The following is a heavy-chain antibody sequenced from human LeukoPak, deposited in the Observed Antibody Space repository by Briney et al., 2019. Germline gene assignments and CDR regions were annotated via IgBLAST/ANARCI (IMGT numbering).Heavy chain of an antibody. V-gene: IGHV1-46*01. CDR3: ARPAYLYGDSPSGY. J-gene: IGHJ4*02. CDR1: GYTFTSYY. D-gene: IGHD4-17*01. CDR2: INPSGGST. Sequence: GASVKVSCKASGYTFTSYYMHWVRQAPGQGLEWMGIINPSGGSTSYAQKFQGRVTMTRDTSTITVYMVLSSLRSEDTAVYYCARPAYLYGDSPSGYGGQGPLAPVS.